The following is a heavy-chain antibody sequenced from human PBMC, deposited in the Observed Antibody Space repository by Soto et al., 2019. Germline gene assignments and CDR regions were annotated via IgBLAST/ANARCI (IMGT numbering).Heavy chain of an antibody. Sequence: QVQLVQSGAEVKKPGSSVKVSCKASGGTFSSYAISWVRQAPGQGLEWMGGIIPIFGTANYAQKFQGRVTITADESTSTAYMELSRLRSEDTAVYYCSRDRFDIVLVQAATVDYYYYGMDVWGQGTTVTVSS. V-gene: IGHV1-69*12. CDR2: IIPIFGTA. J-gene: IGHJ6*02. D-gene: IGHD2-2*01. CDR3: SRDRFDIVLVQAATVDYYYYGMDV. CDR1: GGTFSSYA.